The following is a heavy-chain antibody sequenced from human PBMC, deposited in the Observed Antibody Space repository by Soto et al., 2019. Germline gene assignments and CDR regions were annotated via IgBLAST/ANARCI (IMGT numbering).Heavy chain of an antibody. Sequence: PSETLSLTCAVSGASFSGFYWSWIRQSPGKGLEWIGEIDHSGITNHNTALKSRATMSVDTSKNQFSLKRRSVTAADTAVYYCARGVSVTLAVQGGAPDKNYFDSWSQGTLGTVS. V-gene: IGHV4-34*04. CDR2: IDHSGIT. J-gene: IGHJ4*02. CDR3: ARGVSVTLAVQGGAPDKNYFDS. D-gene: IGHD1-26*01. CDR1: GASFSGFY.